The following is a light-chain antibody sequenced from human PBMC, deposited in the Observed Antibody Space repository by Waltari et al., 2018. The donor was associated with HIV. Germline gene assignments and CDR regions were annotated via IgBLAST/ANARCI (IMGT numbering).Light chain of an antibody. V-gene: IGKV1-39*01. CDR3: QQSDSIPYT. Sequence: DIQMTQSPSPLSASVGDRVTITCRASQSISDFLNWYQQKPGKAPQLLISSASTLQIGVPSRFSGSGSGTDFTLTINSLQPEDFATYYCQQSDSIPYTFGQGTKLDIK. CDR1: QSISDF. CDR2: SAS. J-gene: IGKJ2*01.